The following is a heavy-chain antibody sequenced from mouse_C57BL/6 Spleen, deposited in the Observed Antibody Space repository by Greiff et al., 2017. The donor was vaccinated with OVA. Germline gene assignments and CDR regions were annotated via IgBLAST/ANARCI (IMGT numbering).Heavy chain of an antibody. CDR2: IDPSDSET. CDR3: ARDDYGDAMDY. J-gene: IGHJ4*01. CDR1: GYTFTSYW. D-gene: IGHD2-4*01. Sequence: VQLQQSGAELVRPGSSVKLSCKASGYTFTSYWMHWVKQRPIQGLEWIGNIDPSDSETHYNQKFKDKATLTVAKSSSTAYMQLSSLTSEDSAVYYSARDDYGDAMDYWGQGTSVTVSS. V-gene: IGHV1-52*01.